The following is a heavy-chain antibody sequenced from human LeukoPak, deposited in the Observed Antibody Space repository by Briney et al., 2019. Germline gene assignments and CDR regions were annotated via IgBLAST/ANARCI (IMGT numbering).Heavy chain of an antibody. J-gene: IGHJ4*02. V-gene: IGHV4-39*01. CDR1: GGSISSSSYY. CDR2: IYYSGST. D-gene: IGHD4/OR15-4a*01. CDR3: ARHLVRAQDFDY. Sequence: SETLSLACTVSGGSISSSSYYWGWIRQPPGKGLEWIGSIYYSGSTYYNPSLKSRVTISVDTSKNQFSLKLSSVTAADTAVYYCARHLVRAQDFDYWGQGTLVTVSS.